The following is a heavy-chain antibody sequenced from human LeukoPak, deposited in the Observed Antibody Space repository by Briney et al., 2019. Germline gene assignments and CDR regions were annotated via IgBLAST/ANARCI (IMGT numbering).Heavy chain of an antibody. CDR2: IKQDGSEK. Sequence: GGSLRLSCAASGFTFSNSWMSWVRQAPGKGLEWVANIKQDGSEKYYVDSVKGRLTISRDNAKNSLYLQMNSLRAEDTAVYYCARDLYRIVVVPHYFDYWGQGTLVTVSS. V-gene: IGHV3-7*01. CDR1: GFTFSNSW. J-gene: IGHJ4*02. D-gene: IGHD3-22*01. CDR3: ARDLYRIVVVPHYFDY.